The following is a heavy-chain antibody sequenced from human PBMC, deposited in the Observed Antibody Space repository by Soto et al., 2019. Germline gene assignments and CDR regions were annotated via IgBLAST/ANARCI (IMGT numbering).Heavy chain of an antibody. CDR2: IYYRGST. CDR3: ARAEGYSSSWGPFDP. D-gene: IGHD2-2*01. J-gene: IGHJ5*02. V-gene: IGHV4-31*03. CDR1: GGSISSGAYF. Sequence: QVQLQESGPGLVKPSQTLSLTCTVSGGSISSGAYFWSWIRQHPGRGLEWIGYIYYRGSTYYNPSLKSRLSISVDTSKNQSSLYLTSVTAADTAIYHCARAEGYSSSWGPFDPWGQGILVTVSS.